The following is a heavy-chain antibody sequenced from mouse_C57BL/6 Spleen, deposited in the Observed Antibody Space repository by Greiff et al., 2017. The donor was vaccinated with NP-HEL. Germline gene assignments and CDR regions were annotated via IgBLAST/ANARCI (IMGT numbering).Heavy chain of an antibody. CDR2: INPSNGGT. J-gene: IGHJ1*03. Sequence: QVQLQQPGTELVKPGASVKLSCKASGYTFTSYWMHWVKQRPGQGLEWIGNINPSNGGTTYNEKFKSKATLTADKSSSTAYMQLSSLTSKDSAVYYCARLSDYDNYWYFDVWGTGTTVTVSS. D-gene: IGHD2-4*01. CDR1: GYTFTSYW. CDR3: ARLSDYDNYWYFDV. V-gene: IGHV1-53*01.